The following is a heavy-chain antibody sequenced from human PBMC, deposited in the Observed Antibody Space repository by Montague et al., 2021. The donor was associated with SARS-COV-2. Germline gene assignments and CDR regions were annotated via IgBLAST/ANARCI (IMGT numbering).Heavy chain of an antibody. CDR1: GGSISSSSYY. Sequence: SETLSLICAVSGGSISSSSYYWGWIRQPPGKRLEWIGSIYYSGSTYYNPSLKSRATISVDTSKNPFSLKLSSVTAADTAVYCCARRGTGRYFDWILYGMDVWGQGTTVTVSS. V-gene: IGHV4-39*01. CDR2: IYYSGST. CDR3: ARRGTGRYFDWILYGMDV. J-gene: IGHJ6*02. D-gene: IGHD3-9*01.